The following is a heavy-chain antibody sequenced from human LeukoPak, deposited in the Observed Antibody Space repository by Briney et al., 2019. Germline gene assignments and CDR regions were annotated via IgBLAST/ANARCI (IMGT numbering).Heavy chain of an antibody. CDR3: AKGHTFMFP. D-gene: IGHD3-10*02. J-gene: IGHJ4*02. Sequence: PGGSLRLSCAASGFTFSTYAMSWVRQIPGKGLEWVSAISGSDDGTYYADSVKGRFTISRDNAKNTLYLQMNSLRAEDTAVYYCAKGHTFMFPWGQGTLVTVSS. CDR2: ISGSDDGT. CDR1: GFTFSTYA. V-gene: IGHV3-23*01.